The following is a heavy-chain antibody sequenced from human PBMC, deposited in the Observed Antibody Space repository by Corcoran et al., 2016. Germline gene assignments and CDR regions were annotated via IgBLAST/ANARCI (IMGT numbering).Heavy chain of an antibody. V-gene: IGHV1-2*04. D-gene: IGHD6-19*01. CDR1: GYTFTGYY. J-gene: IGHJ4*02. CDR3: ASGRGNSGWTPFDY. Sequence: QVQLVQSGAEVKKPGASVKVSCKASGYTFTGYYMHWVRQAPGQGLEWMGWINPNSGDTSYAPKFQGWVTMTRDTSISTAYMELSRLTSDDTAVYYCASGRGNSGWTPFDYWGQGTLVIVSS. CDR2: INPNSGDT.